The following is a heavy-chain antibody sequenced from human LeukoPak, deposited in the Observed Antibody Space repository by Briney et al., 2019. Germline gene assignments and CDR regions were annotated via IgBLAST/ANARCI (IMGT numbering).Heavy chain of an antibody. Sequence: GALRLSCAASGFTFSSYSMNWVRQAPGKGLEWVSSISSSSSYIYYADSVKGRFTISRDNAKNSLYLQMNSLRAEDTAVYYCARDFAAGVSWFDPWGQGTLVTVSS. CDR1: GFTFSSYS. D-gene: IGHD6-13*01. V-gene: IGHV3-21*01. CDR2: ISSSSSYI. J-gene: IGHJ5*02. CDR3: ARDFAAGVSWFDP.